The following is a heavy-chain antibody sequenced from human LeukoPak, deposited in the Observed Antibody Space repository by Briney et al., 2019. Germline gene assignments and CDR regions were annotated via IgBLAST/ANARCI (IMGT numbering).Heavy chain of an antibody. V-gene: IGHV3-21*04. J-gene: IGHJ4*02. CDR2: ISSASGYM. CDR1: GFTFSSYS. Sequence: GGSLRLSCAASGFTFSSYSMNWVRQAPGKGLEWVSCISSASGYMYYADSVKGRFTISRDNAKNSLYLQMNSLRVEDTALYYCASRSGGDYPYFDYWGQGTLVTVSS. D-gene: IGHD4-17*01. CDR3: ASRSGGDYPYFDY.